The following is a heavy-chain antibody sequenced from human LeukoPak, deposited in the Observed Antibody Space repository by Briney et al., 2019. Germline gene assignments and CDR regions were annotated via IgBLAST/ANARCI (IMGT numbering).Heavy chain of an antibody. J-gene: IGHJ4*02. V-gene: IGHV3-74*01. CDR2: MNSDGSSR. Sequence: GGSLRLSCAASGFTFSSYWMHWVRQAPGKGLVWVSRMNSDGSSRSYADSVKGRFTISRDNARNSLFLQMSSLRDDDTAVYYCARDSFDSGSSPSDFWGQGTLVTVSS. CDR3: ARDSFDSGSSPSDF. CDR1: GFTFSSYW. D-gene: IGHD3-9*01.